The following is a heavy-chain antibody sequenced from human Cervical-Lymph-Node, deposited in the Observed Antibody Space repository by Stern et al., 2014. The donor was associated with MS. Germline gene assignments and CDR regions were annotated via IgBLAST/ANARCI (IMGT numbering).Heavy chain of an antibody. CDR3: AAFDWNYVRNFDY. V-gene: IGHV3-48*02. J-gene: IGHJ4*02. CDR2: ISSTSRTI. D-gene: IGHD1-7*01. Sequence: EDQLVESGGGLVQPGGSLRLSCAASGFTFSTYSMNWVRQAPGKGLEWISYISSTSRTIYYADSVKGRFTVSRDNAKNSLYLQMNSLRDEDTAVYYCAAFDWNYVRNFDYWGRGTLVTVSS. CDR1: GFTFSTYS.